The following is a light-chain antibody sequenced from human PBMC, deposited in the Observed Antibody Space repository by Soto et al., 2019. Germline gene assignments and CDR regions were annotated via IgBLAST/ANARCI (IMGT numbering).Light chain of an antibody. J-gene: IGKJ5*01. V-gene: IGKV1-9*01. CDR1: QGISSY. CDR2: AAS. Sequence: DIQLTHSPSFLSASVGDIVTITCWASQGISSYLAWYQQKPGKAPKLLIYAASTLQSGVPSRFSGSGSGTEFTLTISSLQPEDFATYYCQQLNSYPITFGQGTRLEIK. CDR3: QQLNSYPIT.